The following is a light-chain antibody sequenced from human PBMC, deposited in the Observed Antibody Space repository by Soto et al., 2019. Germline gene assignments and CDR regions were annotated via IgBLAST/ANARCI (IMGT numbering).Light chain of an antibody. CDR2: TGS. V-gene: IGKV1-12*01. J-gene: IGKJ1*01. Sequence: DSQMSQSPSSVSASVGDRVTITCRASQAIDSWLAWYQHKPGEAPKLLIFTGSLLHSGVPPRFSGSGSGTDFTLPISSLKPEDFATYYCQPTRSFPPTFGQGTKV. CDR1: QAIDSW. CDR3: QPTRSFPPT.